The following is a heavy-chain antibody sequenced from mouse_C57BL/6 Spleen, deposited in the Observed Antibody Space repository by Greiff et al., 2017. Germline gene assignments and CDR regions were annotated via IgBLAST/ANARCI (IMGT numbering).Heavy chain of an antibody. CDR3: ARAHADGAWFAY. J-gene: IGHJ3*01. CDR2: ISGGGGNT. V-gene: IGHV5-9*01. Sequence: EVMLVESGGGLVKPGGSLKLSCAASGFTFSSYTMSWVRQTPEKRLEWVATISGGGGNTYYPDSVKGRFTISRDNAKNTLYLQMSSLRSEDTALYYCARAHADGAWFAYWGQGTLVTVSA. CDR1: GFTFSSYT.